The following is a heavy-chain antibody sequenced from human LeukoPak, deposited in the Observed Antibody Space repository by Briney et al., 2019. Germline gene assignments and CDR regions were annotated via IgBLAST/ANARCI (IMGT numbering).Heavy chain of an antibody. CDR1: GFTFSNYA. J-gene: IGHJ4*02. CDR2: ISGSGGST. V-gene: IGHV3-23*01. D-gene: IGHD6-19*01. CDR3: AKDRTYGSSGQSDY. Sequence: GGSLRLSCAASGFTFSNYAMSWVRQAPGKGLEWVSAISGSGGSTYYADSVKGRFTISRDNSKNTLHVQMNSLRVEDTAVYYCAKDRTYGSSGQSDYWGQGTLVTVSS.